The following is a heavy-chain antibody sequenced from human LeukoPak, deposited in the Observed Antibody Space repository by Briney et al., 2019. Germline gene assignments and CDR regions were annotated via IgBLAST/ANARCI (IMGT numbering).Heavy chain of an antibody. CDR3: AAYTYYDFWRGIGGWFDP. V-gene: IGHV3-11*01. J-gene: IGHJ5*02. D-gene: IGHD3-3*01. CDR1: GVTFSDYY. Sequence: GGSLRLSCAASGVTFSDYYMSWIRQAPGKGLEWVSYISSSGSTIYYADSVKRPFTISRDNAKNSLYLQMTSLRAEDTAVYYCAAYTYYDFWRGIGGWFDPWGQGTLVTVSS. CDR2: ISSSGSTI.